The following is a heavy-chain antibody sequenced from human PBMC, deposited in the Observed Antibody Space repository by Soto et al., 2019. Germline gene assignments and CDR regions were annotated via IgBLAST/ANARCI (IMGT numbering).Heavy chain of an antibody. CDR3: AKDRDGSYTYTADALDI. CDR1: GFTFSSYA. CDR2: ISGSGGST. V-gene: IGHV3-23*01. Sequence: GSLRLSCAASGFTFSSYAMSWVRQAPGKGLEWVSAISGSGGSTYYADSVKGRFTISRDNSKNTLYLQMNSLRAEDTAVYYCAKDRDGSYTYTADALDIWGQGTMVTISS. J-gene: IGHJ3*02. D-gene: IGHD1-26*01.